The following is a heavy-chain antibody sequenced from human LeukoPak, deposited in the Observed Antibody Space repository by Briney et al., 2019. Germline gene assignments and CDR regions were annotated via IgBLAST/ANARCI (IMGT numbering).Heavy chain of an antibody. J-gene: IGHJ4*02. Sequence: GGSLRLSCAASGFTFSSYGMHWVRQAPGKGREGVAVISYDGSNKYYADSVKGRFTISRDNSKNTLYLQMNSLRAEDTAVYYCAKDQTTVVTGLDYWGQGTLVTVSS. CDR2: ISYDGSNK. D-gene: IGHD4-23*01. V-gene: IGHV3-30*18. CDR1: GFTFSSYG. CDR3: AKDQTTVVTGLDY.